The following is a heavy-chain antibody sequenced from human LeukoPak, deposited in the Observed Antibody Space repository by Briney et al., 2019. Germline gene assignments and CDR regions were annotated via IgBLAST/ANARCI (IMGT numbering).Heavy chain of an antibody. CDR2: IGGTHDTI. Sequence: PGGSLRLSCAASGFTFSTYSMNWVRQAPGKGLEWISYIGGTHDTIIYADSVKGRLTISRDNAKNSLFLQMNSLRAEDTAVYYCARDRDYGFTYWGQGTLVTVSS. CDR3: ARDRDYGFTY. CDR1: GFTFSTYS. J-gene: IGHJ4*02. V-gene: IGHV3-48*01. D-gene: IGHD4-17*01.